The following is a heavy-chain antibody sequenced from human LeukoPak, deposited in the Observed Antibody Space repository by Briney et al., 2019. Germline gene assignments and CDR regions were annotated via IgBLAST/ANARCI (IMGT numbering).Heavy chain of an antibody. J-gene: IGHJ3*02. Sequence: SETLSLTCTVSGGSISSYYWSWIRQPAGKGLEWIGRIYTSGSTNYNPSLKSRVTMSVDTSKNQSSLKLSSVTAADTAVYYCARDPTTVTKGFDIWGPGTMVTVSS. CDR2: IYTSGST. CDR3: ARDPTTVTKGFDI. V-gene: IGHV4-4*07. D-gene: IGHD4-17*01. CDR1: GGSISSYY.